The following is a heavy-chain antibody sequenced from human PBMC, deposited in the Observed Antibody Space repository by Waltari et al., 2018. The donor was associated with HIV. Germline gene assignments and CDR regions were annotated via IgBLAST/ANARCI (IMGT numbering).Heavy chain of an antibody. Sequence: QLQLQGSGPGLVKSSETLSLTCPVSGGSMTSSSYYWGWLRQPPGKGLEWIGSMSYSGSTYHNPSLRSRLTISVDTSKNQFSLKLTSVTAADTAVYYCARSFSGYSNYFDPWGQGTLVTVSS. CDR1: GGSMTSSSYY. J-gene: IGHJ5*02. CDR3: ARSFSGYSNYFDP. D-gene: IGHD4-4*01. V-gene: IGHV4-39*01. CDR2: MSYSGST.